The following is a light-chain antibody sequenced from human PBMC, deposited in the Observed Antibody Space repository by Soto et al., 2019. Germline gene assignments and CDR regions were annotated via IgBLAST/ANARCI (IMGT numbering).Light chain of an antibody. J-gene: IGLJ2*01. Sequence: QSALTQPASVSGSPRQSITISCTGTSSDVGTYNLVSWYQHHPGKAPKLMIYEGSNRPSGVSHRFSGSQSGNTASLTISGLQAEDEADYYCSSYAGAVVFGGGTKVTVL. CDR2: EGS. CDR1: SSDVGTYNL. V-gene: IGLV2-23*01. CDR3: SSYAGAVV.